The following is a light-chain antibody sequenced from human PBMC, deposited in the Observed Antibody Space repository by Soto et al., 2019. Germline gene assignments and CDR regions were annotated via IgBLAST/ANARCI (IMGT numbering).Light chain of an antibody. Sequence: SYELTQPPSVSVAPGQTARITCGGNNIGSESVHWYQQKPGQAPVLVVYDDSDRPSGIPERFSGSNSGNTATLTISRVEAGDEADYYCQVWDNSSVHFWVFGGGTKLTVL. J-gene: IGLJ3*02. V-gene: IGLV3-21*02. CDR1: NIGSES. CDR2: DDS. CDR3: QVWDNSSVHFWV.